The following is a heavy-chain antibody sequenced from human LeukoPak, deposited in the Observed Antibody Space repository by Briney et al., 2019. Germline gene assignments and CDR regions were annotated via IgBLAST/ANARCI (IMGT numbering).Heavy chain of an antibody. CDR3: ARSEGAAAGTAPGLDY. Sequence: SETLSLTCAVYGGSFSGYYWSWIRQPPGKGLEGIREINHSGSNNYNPSLKSRVTISVDTSKNHLSLKLSSVTGADTAVYYCARSEGAAAGTAPGLDYWGQGTLVTVSS. CDR2: INHSGSN. J-gene: IGHJ4*02. CDR1: GGSFSGYY. V-gene: IGHV4-34*01. D-gene: IGHD6-13*01.